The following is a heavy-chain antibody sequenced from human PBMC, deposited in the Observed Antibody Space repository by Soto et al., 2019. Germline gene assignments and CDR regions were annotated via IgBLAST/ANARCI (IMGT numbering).Heavy chain of an antibody. J-gene: IGHJ6*02. V-gene: IGHV3-23*01. CDR2: ISGSGGST. CDR3: AKDSPHSKLYYDFWSGYYDV. CDR1: GFTFSSYA. Sequence: GGSLRLSCAASGFTFSSYAMSWVRQAPGKGLEWVSAISGSGGSTYYADSVKGRFTISRDNSKNTLYLQMNSLRAEDTAVYYCAKDSPHSKLYYDFWSGYYDVWGQGTTVTVSS. D-gene: IGHD3-3*01.